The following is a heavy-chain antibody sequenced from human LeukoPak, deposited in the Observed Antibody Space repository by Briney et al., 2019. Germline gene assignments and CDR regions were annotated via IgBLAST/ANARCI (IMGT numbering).Heavy chain of an antibody. CDR1: AGSISSSNW. CDR2: IYHSRST. CDR3: ASDAVNMYSSSWYSGWFAA. D-gene: IGHD6-13*01. Sequence: SHTHSPTRALSAGSISSSNWWTGVRQPPGKGLEWIGEIYHSRSTNYNPSLKSKVNISVDTTKHQFSLKLSCMTSTDTTGHYWASDAVNMYSSSWYSGWFAAWGQGSLV. V-gene: IGHV4-4*02. J-gene: IGHJ5*02.